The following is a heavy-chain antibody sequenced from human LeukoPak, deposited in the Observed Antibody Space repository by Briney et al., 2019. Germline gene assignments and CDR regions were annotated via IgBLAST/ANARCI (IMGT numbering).Heavy chain of an antibody. J-gene: IGHJ6*02. V-gene: IGHV3-66*01. CDR1: EFSFSSYG. Sequence: GRSLRLSCAASEFSFSSYGMHWVRQAPGKGLEWVSVMYSGGSTYYADSVKGRVAISRDNSQNTVFLQMNSVRVEDTAVYYCARSYSNHLFGMDVWGQGTAVTVSS. D-gene: IGHD4-11*01. CDR2: MYSGGST. CDR3: ARSYSNHLFGMDV.